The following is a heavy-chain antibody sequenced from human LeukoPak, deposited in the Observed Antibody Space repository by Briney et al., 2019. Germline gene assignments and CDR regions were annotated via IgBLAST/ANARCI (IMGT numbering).Heavy chain of an antibody. CDR2: IYSGGST. Sequence: GGSLRLSCAASGFTFSSYGMSWVRQAPGKGLEWVSVIYSGGSTYYADSVKGRFTISRDNSKNTLYLQMNSLRAEDTAVYYCALDYYDSSGYYPTWGQGTLVTVSS. V-gene: IGHV3-53*01. D-gene: IGHD3-22*01. CDR1: GFTFSSYG. CDR3: ALDYYDSSGYYPT. J-gene: IGHJ5*02.